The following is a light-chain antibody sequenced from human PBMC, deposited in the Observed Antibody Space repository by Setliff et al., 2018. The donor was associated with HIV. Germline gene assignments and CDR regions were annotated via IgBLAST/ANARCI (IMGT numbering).Light chain of an antibody. J-gene: IGLJ1*01. Sequence: QSALTQPASVSGSPGQSITISCTGTSSDVGNYNRVSWHQQHPGKAPKLIIYEVNERPSGVSNRFSGSKSGYTASLTISGLQAEDEADYYCCSYAGSNTFVFGSGTKVTVL. CDR1: SSDVGNYNR. CDR3: CSYAGSNTFV. V-gene: IGLV2-23*02. CDR2: EVN.